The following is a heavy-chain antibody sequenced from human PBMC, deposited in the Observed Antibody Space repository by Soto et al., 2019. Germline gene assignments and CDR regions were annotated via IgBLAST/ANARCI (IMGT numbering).Heavy chain of an antibody. J-gene: IGHJ5*02. Sequence: SETLSLTCTVYGWSLSANYWNWIRQPPGKGLEWIAEITHSGSTDYNPSLKSRVTTSVDRSKNQFSLKLSSVTAADTAVYYCARGGRQQLIRSKFNWFDPWGQGTLVTVSS. V-gene: IGHV4-34*01. CDR2: ITHSGST. D-gene: IGHD6-13*01. CDR1: GWSLSANY. CDR3: ARGGRQQLIRSKFNWFDP.